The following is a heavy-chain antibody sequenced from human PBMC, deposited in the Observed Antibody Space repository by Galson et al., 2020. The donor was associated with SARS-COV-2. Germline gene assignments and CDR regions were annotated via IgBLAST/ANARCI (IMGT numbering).Heavy chain of an antibody. J-gene: IGHJ6*02. V-gene: IGHV4-38-2*02. D-gene: IGHD1-1*01. Sequence: GSIYHSGSTYYNPSLKSRVTISVDTSKNQFSLKLSSVTAADTAVYYCARVEPLYYYGMDVWGQGTTVTVSS. CDR2: IYHSGST. CDR3: ARVEPLYYYGMDV.